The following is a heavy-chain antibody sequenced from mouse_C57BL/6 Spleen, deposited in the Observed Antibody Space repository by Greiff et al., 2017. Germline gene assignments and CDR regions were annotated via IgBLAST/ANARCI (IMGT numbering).Heavy chain of an antibody. D-gene: IGHD1-1*01. J-gene: IGHJ4*01. CDR2: ISDGGSYT. V-gene: IGHV5-4*01. CDR3: AREYYYGVMDY. Sequence: EVQVVESGGGLVKPGGSLKLSCAASGFTFSSYAMSWVRQTPEKRLEWVATISDGGSYTYYPANVKGRFTISRDNAKNNLYLQMSHLKSEDTAMYYCAREYYYGVMDYWGQGTSVTVSP. CDR1: GFTFSSYA.